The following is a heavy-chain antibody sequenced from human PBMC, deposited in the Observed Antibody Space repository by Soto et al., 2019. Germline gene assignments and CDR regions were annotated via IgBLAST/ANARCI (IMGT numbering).Heavy chain of an antibody. V-gene: IGHV3-30*02. CDR3: AKEVVGNRGSFDF. Sequence: GESLKISCAASGFTFSSFGMHWVRQAPGKGLEWVASIGYDGSVIYYADSVRGRLTISRDNSQKTLYLQMKGLRAEDTATYFCAKEVVGNRGSFDFWGQGTLVTVSS. CDR2: IGYDGSVI. D-gene: IGHD1-26*01. J-gene: IGHJ4*02. CDR1: GFTFSSFG.